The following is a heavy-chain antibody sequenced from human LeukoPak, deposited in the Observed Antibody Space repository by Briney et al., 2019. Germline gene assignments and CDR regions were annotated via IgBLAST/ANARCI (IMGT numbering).Heavy chain of an antibody. CDR1: GFTFSSYA. D-gene: IGHD5-24*01. Sequence: PGGSLRLSCVASGFTFSSYAMSWVRQAPGKGLEWVSAISAGGSTYYADSVKGRFTISRDTSKNTLYLQMNSLRAEDTAVYYCAKDEARWLQLGDNWGQGTLVTVSS. CDR3: AKDEARWLQLGDN. V-gene: IGHV3-23*01. CDR2: ISAGGST. J-gene: IGHJ4*02.